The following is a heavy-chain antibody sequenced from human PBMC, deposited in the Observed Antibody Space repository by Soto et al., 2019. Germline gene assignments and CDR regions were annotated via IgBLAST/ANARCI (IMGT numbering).Heavy chain of an antibody. Sequence: SETLSLTCSVCGGSISGYYWSWIRQPPGKGLEWIGYSYYSGSTNYNPSLKSRVTISVDTTKDQFSLTLSSVSAADTAVDYCGRRRRAVICSGGSYYQSKNNMFATWGHGTLVTLSP. CDR3: GRRRRAVICSGGSYYQSKNNMFAT. V-gene: IGHV4-59*01. D-gene: IGHD2-15*01. CDR1: GGSISGYY. J-gene: IGHJ5*01. CDR2: SYYSGST.